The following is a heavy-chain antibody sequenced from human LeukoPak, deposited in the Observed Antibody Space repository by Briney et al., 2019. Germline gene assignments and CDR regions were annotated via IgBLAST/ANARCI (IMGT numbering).Heavy chain of an antibody. D-gene: IGHD3-22*01. CDR3: AKDATYYYDSSGYYYVDD. J-gene: IGHJ4*02. V-gene: IGHV3-30*18. Sequence: AGGSLRLSCAASGFTFSSYGVHWVRQAPGKGLEWVAVISYDGRSKYYADSVKGRFTISRDNSRDTLYLQMNSLRAADTAVYYCAKDATYYYDSSGYYYVDDWGQGALVTVSS. CDR1: GFTFSSYG. CDR2: ISYDGRSK.